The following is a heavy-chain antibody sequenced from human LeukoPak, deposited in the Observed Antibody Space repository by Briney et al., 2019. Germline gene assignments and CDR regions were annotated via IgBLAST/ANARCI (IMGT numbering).Heavy chain of an antibody. CDR2: IIPIFGIA. V-gene: IGHV1-69*04. D-gene: IGHD3-10*01. J-gene: IGHJ6*02. Sequence: GASVKVSCKASGGTFSSYAISWVRQAPGQGLGWMGRIIPIFGIANYAQKFQGRVTITADKSTSTAYMELSSLRSEDTAVYYCASLKGGSGSYSSFYYYYGMDVWGQGTTVTVSS. CDR3: ASLKGGSGSYSSFYYYYGMDV. CDR1: GGTFSSYA.